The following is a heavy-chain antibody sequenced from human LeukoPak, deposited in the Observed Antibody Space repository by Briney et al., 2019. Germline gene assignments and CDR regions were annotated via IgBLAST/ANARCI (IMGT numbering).Heavy chain of an antibody. D-gene: IGHD5-12*01. J-gene: IGHJ6*02. CDR2: IYYSGST. Sequence: SETLSLTCTVSGGSISSSSYYWGWIRQPPGKGLEWIGSIYYSGSTYYNPSLKSRVTISVDTSKNQFSLKLSSVTAADTAVYYCAGLGYSGYYYYGMDAWGQGTTVTVSS. CDR3: AGLGYSGYYYYGMDA. V-gene: IGHV4-39*07. CDR1: GGSISSSSYY.